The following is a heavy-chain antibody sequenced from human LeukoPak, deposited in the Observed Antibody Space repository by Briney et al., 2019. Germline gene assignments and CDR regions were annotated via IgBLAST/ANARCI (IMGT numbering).Heavy chain of an antibody. V-gene: IGHV4-59*01. CDR3: ARAASHPGYSSSWYLDY. CDR2: IYFGGST. CDR1: GGSISSYY. D-gene: IGHD6-13*01. Sequence: PSETLSLTCTVAGGSISSYYWSWIRQPPGKGLEWIGYIYFGGSTNYNPSLKSRVTISVDTSKNQFSLKLSSVTAADTAVYYCARAASHPGYSSSWYLDYWGQGTLVTVSS. J-gene: IGHJ4*02.